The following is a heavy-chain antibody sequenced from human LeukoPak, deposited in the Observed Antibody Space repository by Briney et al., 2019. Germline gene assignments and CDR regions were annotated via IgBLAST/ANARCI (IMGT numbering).Heavy chain of an antibody. CDR2: IYESGTT. D-gene: IGHD2-15*01. CDR3: ARGAWATRLGS. CDR1: GESLNSYY. J-gene: IGHJ4*02. Sequence: PSETLSLTSAVYGESLNSYYWSWVRQPPGEGLEWIGEIYESGTTEYTPSLKSRVTISMVPSKQQFSLSLSSVTAADTAVYYCARGAWATRLGSWGLGTPVIVSS. V-gene: IGHV4-34*01.